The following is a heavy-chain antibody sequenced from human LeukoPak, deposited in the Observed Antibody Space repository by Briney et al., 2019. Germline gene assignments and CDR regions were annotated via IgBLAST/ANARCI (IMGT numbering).Heavy chain of an antibody. V-gene: IGHV1-69*13. CDR1: GGTFSSYA. Sequence: SVKVSCKASGGTFSSYAISWVRQAPGQGLGWMGGIIPIFGAANYAQKFQGRVTITADESTSTAYMELSSLRSEDTAVYYCARQGNYDSSGYYYYWGQGTLVTVSS. CDR3: ARQGNYDSSGYYYY. D-gene: IGHD3-22*01. J-gene: IGHJ4*02. CDR2: IIPIFGAA.